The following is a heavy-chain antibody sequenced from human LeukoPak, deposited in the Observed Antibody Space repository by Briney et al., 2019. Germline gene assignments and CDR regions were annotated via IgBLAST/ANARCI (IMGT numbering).Heavy chain of an antibody. V-gene: IGHV4-38-2*02. Sequence: WETLSLTCSVSGDSTRSAYYWGWIRQPPGKGLEWIASIYHLGNTFYNPSLETRVTISLDTSENQFSLALSSVTAADTAIYYCVRETTTAVTTNWGQGTLVTVSS. CDR1: GDSTRSAYY. CDR3: VRETTTAVTTN. D-gene: IGHD4-17*01. J-gene: IGHJ4*02. CDR2: IYHLGNT.